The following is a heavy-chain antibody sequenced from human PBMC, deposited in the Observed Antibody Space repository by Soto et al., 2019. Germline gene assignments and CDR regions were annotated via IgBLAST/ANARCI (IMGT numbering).Heavy chain of an antibody. CDR1: GYTFTGYY. Sequence: GASVKVSCKASGYTFTGYYMHWVRQAPGQGLEWMGWINPNSGGTNYAQKFQGRFTISRDNAKNSLYLQMNSLRAEDTAVYYCAREKHAFDIWGQGTMVTVSS. CDR2: INPNSGGT. J-gene: IGHJ3*02. V-gene: IGHV1-2*02. CDR3: AREKHAFDI.